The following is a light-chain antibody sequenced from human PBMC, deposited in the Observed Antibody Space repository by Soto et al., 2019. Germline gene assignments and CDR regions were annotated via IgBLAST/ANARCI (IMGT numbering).Light chain of an antibody. Sequence: EIVLTQSPATLSLSPGERATLSCRASQSVSSSLAWYQQKPGQAPRLLIYDASNRATGIPARFSGSESGTDFTLTISSLEPEDFAVYYCQQSSNWPPLTFGGGTKVEIK. CDR3: QQSSNWPPLT. CDR2: DAS. CDR1: QSVSSS. J-gene: IGKJ4*01. V-gene: IGKV3-11*01.